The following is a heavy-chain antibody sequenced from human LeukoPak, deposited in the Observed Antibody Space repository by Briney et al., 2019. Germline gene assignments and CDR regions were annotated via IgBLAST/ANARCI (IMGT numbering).Heavy chain of an antibody. CDR1: GFTFRSYG. Sequence: GGSLRLSCAASGFTFRSYGMHWVRQAPGKGLEWVAVISYDGSNKYYADSVKGRFTISRDNSKSTLYLQMDSLRAEDTAVYYCARASTPGFGLSGFDYWGQGTLVTVSS. V-gene: IGHV3-30*03. CDR3: ARASTPGFGLSGFDY. J-gene: IGHJ4*02. CDR2: ISYDGSNK. D-gene: IGHD5/OR15-5a*01.